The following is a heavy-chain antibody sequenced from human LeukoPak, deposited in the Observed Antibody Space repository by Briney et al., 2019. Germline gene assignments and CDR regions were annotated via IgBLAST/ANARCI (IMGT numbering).Heavy chain of an antibody. CDR1: GGSISSSSYY. V-gene: IGHV4-39*07. CDR2: INHSGST. CDR3: ARGRRAAAGRTHPFDY. Sequence: SETLSLTCTVSGGSISSSSYYWSWIRQPPGKGLEWIGEINHSGSTNYNPSLKSRVTISVDTSKNQFSLKLSSVTAADTAVYYCARGRRAAAGRTHPFDYWGQGTLVTVSS. D-gene: IGHD6-13*01. J-gene: IGHJ4*02.